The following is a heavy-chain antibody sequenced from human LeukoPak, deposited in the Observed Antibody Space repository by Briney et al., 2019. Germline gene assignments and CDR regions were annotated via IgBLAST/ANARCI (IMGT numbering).Heavy chain of an antibody. CDR3: ASGGLLSRFDY. CDR2: IYYSGST. CDR1: GESISGFY. Sequence: SETLSLTCTVSGESISGFYWTWIRQPPGKGLEWIGYIYYSGSTNYNPSLKSRVTISVDTSKNQFSLKLSSVTAADTAVYYCASGGLLSRFDYWGQGTLVTVSS. J-gene: IGHJ4*02. V-gene: IGHV4-59*01. D-gene: IGHD3-10*01.